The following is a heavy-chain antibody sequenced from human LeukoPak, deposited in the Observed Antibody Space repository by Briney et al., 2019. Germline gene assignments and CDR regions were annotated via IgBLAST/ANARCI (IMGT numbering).Heavy chain of an antibody. D-gene: IGHD6-13*01. V-gene: IGHV4-59*01. J-gene: IGHJ5*02. CDR3: ARSKEYSTTWYGVLDP. CDR2: IYNSGST. Sequence: SETLSLTCTVSGVSISRYYWSWIRQPPGKGLEWIGYIYNSGSTNYNPSLKSRVTISVDTSKNQFSLKLNSVTAADTAVYYCARSKEYSTTWYGVLDPWGQGTLVTVSS. CDR1: GVSISRYY.